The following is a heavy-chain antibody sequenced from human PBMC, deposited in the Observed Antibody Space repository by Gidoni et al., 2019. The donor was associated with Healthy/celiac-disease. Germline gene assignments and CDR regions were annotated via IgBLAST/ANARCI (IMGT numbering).Heavy chain of an antibody. CDR1: GGSFSGYY. Sequence: QVQLQQWGAGLLKPSETLSLTCAVYGGSFSGYYWIGIRPPPGKGLEWIGEINHSGSNNYKPSVKSRVTISVDTSKNQCSLKLSSVTDADTAVYYCARGLGPDILTGYSPLHPLDYWGQGTLVTVSS. CDR2: INHSGSN. D-gene: IGHD3-9*01. CDR3: ARGLGPDILTGYSPLHPLDY. V-gene: IGHV4-34*01. J-gene: IGHJ4*02.